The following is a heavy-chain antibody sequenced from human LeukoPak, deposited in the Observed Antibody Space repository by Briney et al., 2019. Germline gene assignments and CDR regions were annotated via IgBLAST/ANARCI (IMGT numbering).Heavy chain of an antibody. J-gene: IGHJ4*02. CDR2: ISYDGSNK. V-gene: IGHV3-30*04. CDR3: ARDRTGLDPDYGDYINY. Sequence: GGSLRLSCAASGFTFSSYAMHWLRQAPGKGLEGVAVISYDGSNKYYADSVKGRFTISRDNSKNTLYLQMNSLRTEDTAVYYCARDRTGLDPDYGDYINYWGQGTLVTVSS. CDR1: GFTFSSYA. D-gene: IGHD4-17*01.